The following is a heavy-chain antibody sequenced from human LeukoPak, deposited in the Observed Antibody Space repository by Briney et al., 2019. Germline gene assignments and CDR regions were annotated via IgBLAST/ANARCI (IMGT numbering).Heavy chain of an antibody. D-gene: IGHD2-2*01. V-gene: IGHV3-23*01. CDR3: AKVNTLVIPAAPDIVASPEDY. CDR1: GFTFSTYA. J-gene: IGHJ4*02. CDR2: ISGSGGST. Sequence: GGSLRLSCAASGFTFSTYAMSWVRQAPGKGLEWVSAISGSGGSTYYADSVKGRCTISRDNSKNTLYLQMDSLRVEDTAVYYCAKVNTLVIPAAPDIVASPEDYWGQGTLLTVSS.